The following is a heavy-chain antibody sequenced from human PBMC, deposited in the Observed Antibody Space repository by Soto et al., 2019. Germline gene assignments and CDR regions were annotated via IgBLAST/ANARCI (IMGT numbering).Heavy chain of an antibody. Sequence: SVKVSCKASGGTFSSYAISWVRQAPGQGLEWMGGIIPIFGTANYAQKFQGRVTITADESTSTAYMELSSLRSEDTAVYYCARARGLAPAGPYYYYYGMDVWGQGTTVTVSS. CDR2: IIPIFGTA. J-gene: IGHJ6*02. CDR3: ARARGLAPAGPYYYYYGMDV. D-gene: IGHD6-13*01. CDR1: GGTFSSYA. V-gene: IGHV1-69*13.